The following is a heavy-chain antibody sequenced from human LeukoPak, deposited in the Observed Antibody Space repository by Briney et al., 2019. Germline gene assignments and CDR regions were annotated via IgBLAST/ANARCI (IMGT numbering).Heavy chain of an antibody. CDR3: ATNYGDYEYAFDI. D-gene: IGHD4-17*01. CDR2: IYTSGST. CDR1: GGSTSSYY. V-gene: IGHV4-4*07. J-gene: IGHJ3*02. Sequence: PSETLSPTCTVSGGSTSSYYCSWIRQPAGKGLEWIGRIYTSGSTNYNPSLKSRVTMSVDTSKNQFSLKLSSVTAADTAVYYCATNYGDYEYAFDIWGQGTMVTVSS.